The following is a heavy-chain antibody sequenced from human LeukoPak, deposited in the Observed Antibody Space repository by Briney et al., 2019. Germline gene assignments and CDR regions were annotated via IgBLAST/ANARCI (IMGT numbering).Heavy chain of an antibody. D-gene: IGHD3-10*01. CDR3: ARAVGYGAGSYGFDI. Sequence: GGSPRLSCAAYGFTLSSEVMHRVRQAPGPGLVWVSRIIRDGTGTDYADSVKGRFTISRDIATNTLYLQMNSLRAEDTAVYYCARAVGYGAGSYGFDIWGQGTTVTVSS. CDR2: IIRDGTGT. V-gene: IGHV3-74*01. CDR1: GFTLSSEV. J-gene: IGHJ3*02.